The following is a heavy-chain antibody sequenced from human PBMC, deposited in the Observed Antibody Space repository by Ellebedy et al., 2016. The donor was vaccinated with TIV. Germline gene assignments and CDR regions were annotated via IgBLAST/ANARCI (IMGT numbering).Heavy chain of an antibody. CDR2: ISYDGSNK. CDR1: GFPFDSYV. CDR3: ARALNHVDTVSTAPLDC. V-gene: IGHV3-30*04. D-gene: IGHD5/OR15-5a*01. Sequence: PGGSLRLSCAASGFPFDSYVMNWVRQAPGKGLEWVALISYDGSNKYFADSVQGRFTISRDNSQNTLYLLMSSLRGDDTAIYYCARALNHVDTVSTAPLDCWGQGTLVTVSS. J-gene: IGHJ4*02.